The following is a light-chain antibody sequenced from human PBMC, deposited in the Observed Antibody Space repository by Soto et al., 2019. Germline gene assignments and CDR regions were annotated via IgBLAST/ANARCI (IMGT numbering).Light chain of an antibody. V-gene: IGLV2-14*01. J-gene: IGLJ2*01. CDR1: SSDVGGYNY. CDR3: SSYPSSSTLVV. CDR2: DVS. Sequence: QSALTQPASVSGSPGQSITISCTGTSSDVGGYNYVSWYQQHPGNAPKLMIYDVSNRPSGVSNRFSGSKSGNTASLTISGLQAEDEADYYCSSYPSSSTLVVFGGGTKLTVL.